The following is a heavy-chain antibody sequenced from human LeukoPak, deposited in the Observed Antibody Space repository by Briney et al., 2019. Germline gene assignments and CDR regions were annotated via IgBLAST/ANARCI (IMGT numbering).Heavy chain of an antibody. CDR2: IYSSGRT. CDR1: GGSISSEDYF. V-gene: IGHV4-31*03. J-gene: IGHJ4*02. D-gene: IGHD2-2*01. CDR3: ARMPLY. Sequence: PSETLSLTCTVSGGSISSEDYFWSWIRQHPGRGLEWIGYIYSSGRTYYNPSLKSRVSMSVDTSRNQFSLKLTSVTAADTAVYYCARMPLYWGQGTLVTVSS.